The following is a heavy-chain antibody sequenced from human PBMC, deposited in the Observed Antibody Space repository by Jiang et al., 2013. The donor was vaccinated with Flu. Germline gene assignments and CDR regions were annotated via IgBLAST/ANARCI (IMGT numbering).Heavy chain of an antibody. CDR2: IYTSGST. D-gene: IGHD3-10*01. CDR1: GGSISSGSYY. CDR3: ARVGPYYGSGSYYKSWYFDL. J-gene: IGHJ2*01. V-gene: IGHV4-61*02. Sequence: VKPSQTLSLTCTVSGGSISSGSYYWSWIRQPAGKGLEWIGRIYTSGSTNYNPSLKSRVTISVDTSKNQFSLKLSSVTAADTAVYYCARVGPYYGSGSYYKSWYFDLWGRGTLVTVSS.